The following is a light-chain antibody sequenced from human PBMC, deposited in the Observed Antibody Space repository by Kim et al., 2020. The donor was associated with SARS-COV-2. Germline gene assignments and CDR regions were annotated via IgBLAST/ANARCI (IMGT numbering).Light chain of an antibody. J-gene: IGKJ2*01. CDR2: AAS. V-gene: IGKV1-12*01. Sequence: SAYVGDRVTITCRASQRSSSWLAWYQQKPGKAPNLLIFAASTLQGGVPSRFSGSGSGTDFTLTISSLQPEDSATYYCQQANSFLYTFGQGTKLEI. CDR3: QQANSFLYT. CDR1: QRSSSW.